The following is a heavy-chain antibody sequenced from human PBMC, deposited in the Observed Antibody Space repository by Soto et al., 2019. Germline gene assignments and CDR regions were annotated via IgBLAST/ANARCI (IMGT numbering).Heavy chain of an antibody. CDR2: INHSGST. D-gene: IGHD4-17*01. J-gene: IGHJ4*02. CDR3: ARGRTTVTTLFDY. Sequence: SETLSLTCAVYGGSFSGYYWSWIRQPPGKGLEWIGEINHSGSTNYNPSLKSRVTISVDTSKNQFSLKLSSVTAADTAVYYCARGRTTVTTLFDYWGQGTLVTVSS. CDR1: GGSFSGYY. V-gene: IGHV4-34*01.